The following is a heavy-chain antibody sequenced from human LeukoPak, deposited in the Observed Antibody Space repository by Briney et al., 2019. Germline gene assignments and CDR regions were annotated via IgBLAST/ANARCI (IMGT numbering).Heavy chain of an antibody. CDR3: ARDWGYAAFGVDY. CDR2: IYYSGST. D-gene: IGHD3-10*01. Sequence: SETLSLTCTVSGGSISSSSYYWGWIRQPPGKGLEWIGSIYYSGSTYYNPSLKSRVTISVDTSKNQFSLKLSSVTAADTAVYYCARDWGYAAFGVDYWGQGTLVTVSS. V-gene: IGHV4-39*07. J-gene: IGHJ4*02. CDR1: GGSISSSSYY.